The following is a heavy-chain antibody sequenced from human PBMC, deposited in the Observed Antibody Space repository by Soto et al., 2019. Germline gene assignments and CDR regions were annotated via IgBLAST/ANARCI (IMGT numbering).Heavy chain of an antibody. Sequence: QLQLQESGSGLVKPSQTLSLTCAVSGGSISSGGYSWSWIRQPPGKGLEWIGYIYHSGSTYYNPSPKRRVSMSVDSSKNQFSLKLSSVTAADTAVYYCAGGIAPRPLGYWCQGTLVTVSS. CDR1: GGSISSGGYS. D-gene: IGHD6-6*01. CDR3: AGGIAPRPLGY. V-gene: IGHV4-30-2*01. CDR2: IYHSGST. J-gene: IGHJ4*02.